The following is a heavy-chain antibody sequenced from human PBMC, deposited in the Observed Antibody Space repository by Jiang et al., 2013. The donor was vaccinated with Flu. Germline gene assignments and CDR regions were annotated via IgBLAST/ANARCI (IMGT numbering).Heavy chain of an antibody. Sequence: QLLESGGGVVQPGRSLRLSCAASGFIFSSYGMHWVRQAPGKGLEWVAVIWYDGSNEYYADAAKGRFTISRDNYKDTFYLQMNSLRGDDTAVYYCARGDWDSLYDVLLDYWGQGTLVTVSS. J-gene: IGHJ4*02. D-gene: IGHD5/OR15-5a*01. CDR1: GFIFSSYG. CDR2: IWYDGSNE. V-gene: IGHV3-33*01. CDR3: ARGDWDSLYDVLLDY.